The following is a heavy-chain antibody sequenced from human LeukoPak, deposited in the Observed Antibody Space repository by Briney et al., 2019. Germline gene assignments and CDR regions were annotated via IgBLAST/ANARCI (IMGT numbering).Heavy chain of an antibody. Sequence: SETLSLTCTVSGGSISSYYWSWLRQPQGKGLVGLGNVYNSGSTNYNTSLKSRVTISADTSKNQFSLKLSSVTAADTGVYYCARDGGEDRYDYYGIDVWGQGTTVTVSS. J-gene: IGHJ6*02. V-gene: IGHV4-59*01. CDR2: VYNSGST. CDR1: GGSISSYY. D-gene: IGHD3-10*01. CDR3: ARDGGEDRYDYYGIDV.